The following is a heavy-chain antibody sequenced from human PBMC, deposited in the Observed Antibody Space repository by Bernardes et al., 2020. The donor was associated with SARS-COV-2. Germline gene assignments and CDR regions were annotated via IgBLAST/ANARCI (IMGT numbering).Heavy chain of an antibody. D-gene: IGHD2-21*01. CDR3: ASAGSGDCGGDCWFDY. V-gene: IGHV1-2*04. CDR2: INPNSGGT. Sequence: ATTKDYCKASGYTFTAYYIPWVRQAPGHGLEWMGWINPNSGGTNFAQKFQGWVTMTRDTSISTAYMELSRLTSDDTAVYYCASAGSGDCGGDCWFDYWGQGTLVTGSA. J-gene: IGHJ4*02. CDR1: GYTFTAYY.